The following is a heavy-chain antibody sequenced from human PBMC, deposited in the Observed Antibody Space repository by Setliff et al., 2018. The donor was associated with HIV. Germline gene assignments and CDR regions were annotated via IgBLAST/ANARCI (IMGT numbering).Heavy chain of an antibody. CDR1: GGSFSGHY. Sequence: SETLSLTCAVYGGSFSGHYWSWIRQPPGKGLEWIGEVNHSGSTNYNPSLKSRVTISVDTSKNQFSLKLSSVTAADTAMYYCARVVDADYLDYWGQGTPVTVSS. V-gene: IGHV4-34*01. CDR2: VNHSGST. D-gene: IGHD2-15*01. CDR3: ARVVDADYLDY. J-gene: IGHJ4*02.